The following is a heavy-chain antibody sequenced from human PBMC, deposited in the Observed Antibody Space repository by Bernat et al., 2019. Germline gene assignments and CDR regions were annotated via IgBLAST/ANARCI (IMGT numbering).Heavy chain of an antibody. CDR3: ARIAYCGGDCSDDNWFDP. J-gene: IGHJ5*02. CDR2: ISSSSTI. Sequence: EVQLVESGGGLVQPGGSLRLPFAASGFTFSSYSMNWVRQAPGKGLEWVSYISSSSTIYYADSVKGRFTISRDNAKNSLYLQLNSLRDEDTAVYYCARIAYCGGDCSDDNWFDPWGQGTLVTVSS. CDR1: GFTFSSYS. D-gene: IGHD2-21*02. V-gene: IGHV3-48*02.